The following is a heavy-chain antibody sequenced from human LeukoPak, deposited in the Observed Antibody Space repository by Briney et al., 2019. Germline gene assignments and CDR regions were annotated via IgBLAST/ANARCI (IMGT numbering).Heavy chain of an antibody. D-gene: IGHD3-22*01. CDR1: GFTFSTYG. J-gene: IGHJ4*02. Sequence: PGGSLRLSCVASGFTFSTYGMHWVRQAPGKGLEWVAVLSFDGSNRHYGDAVKGRFTISRDNSKNTLYLQMNSLGAEDTAVYYCAKDRISSGYYHYFDYWGQGTLVTVSS. V-gene: IGHV3-30*18. CDR3: AKDRISSGYYHYFDY. CDR2: LSFDGSNR.